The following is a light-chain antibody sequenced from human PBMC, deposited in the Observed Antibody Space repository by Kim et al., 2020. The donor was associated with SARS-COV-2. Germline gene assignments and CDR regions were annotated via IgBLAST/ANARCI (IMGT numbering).Light chain of an antibody. CDR2: YEA. J-gene: IGLJ2*01. CDR1: NPGGKS. Sequence: KTARINCVGTNPGGKSVNWYQQXPGQAPVLVIYYEADRPSGIPERFSGSNSGNTATLTISGVEAGDXADYYCQVWDTSTEHILFGGGTQLTVL. V-gene: IGLV3-21*04. CDR3: QVWDTSTEHIL.